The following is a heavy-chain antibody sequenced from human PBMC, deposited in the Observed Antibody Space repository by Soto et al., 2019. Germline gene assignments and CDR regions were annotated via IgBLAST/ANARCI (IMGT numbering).Heavy chain of an antibody. Sequence: PGGSLRLSCAASGFTFSSYAMHWVRQAPGKGLEWVAVISYDGSNKYYADSVKGRFTISRDNSKNTLYLQMNSLRAEDTAVYYCARVLANYYDRSIVGSFDYWGQGTLVTVSS. D-gene: IGHD3-22*01. CDR1: GFTFSSYA. J-gene: IGHJ4*02. CDR3: ARVLANYYDRSIVGSFDY. V-gene: IGHV3-30-3*01. CDR2: ISYDGSNK.